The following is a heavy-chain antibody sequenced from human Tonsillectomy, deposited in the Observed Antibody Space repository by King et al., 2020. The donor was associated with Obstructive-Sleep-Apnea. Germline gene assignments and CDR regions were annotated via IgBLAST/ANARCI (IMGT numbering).Heavy chain of an antibody. CDR1: GFTFSSYA. CDR2: ISGSGGST. J-gene: IGHJ4*02. CDR3: AKDRGYDIWTGDYRNSGFDY. Sequence: VQLVESGGGLVQPGGSLRLSCAASGFTFSSYAMSWVRQAPGKGLEWVSAISGSGGSTYYADSVKGRFTISRDNSKNTLYLQMNSLRAEDTAVYYCAKDRGYDIWTGDYRNSGFDYWGQGPLVTVSS. V-gene: IGHV3-23*04. D-gene: IGHD3-9*01.